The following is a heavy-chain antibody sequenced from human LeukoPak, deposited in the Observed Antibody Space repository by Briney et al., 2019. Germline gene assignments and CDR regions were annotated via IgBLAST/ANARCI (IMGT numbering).Heavy chain of an antibody. D-gene: IGHD1-1*01. J-gene: IGHJ4*02. CDR3: ARHTRRSGNYFEN. CDR2: IHYSGNT. Sequence: PSETLSLTCTVSGDSVRTSNYYWSWIRQPPGKGLEWIGYIHYSGNTNYNTSLKSRVTISVDTSKSQFSLKLSSVTAADTAVYYCARHTRRSGNYFENWGQGTLVTVSS. V-gene: IGHV4-61*01. CDR1: GDSVRTSNYY.